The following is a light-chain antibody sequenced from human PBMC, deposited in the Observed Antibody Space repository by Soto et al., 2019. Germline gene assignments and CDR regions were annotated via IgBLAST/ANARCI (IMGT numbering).Light chain of an antibody. CDR2: DAS. V-gene: IGKV1-33*01. CDR3: QQYENLPT. CDR1: QNINNY. J-gene: IGKJ5*01. Sequence: DIHVTQSPSSVSASLGDRVTITCQASQNINNYLNWYQQKPGRAPKLLIYDASNLEAGVPSRFRGSGSGTDFTFTISRLQPEDIATYYCQQYENLPTFGQGTRLEIK.